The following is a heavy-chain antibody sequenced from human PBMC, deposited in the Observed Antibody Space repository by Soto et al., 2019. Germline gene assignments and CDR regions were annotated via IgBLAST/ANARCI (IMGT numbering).Heavy chain of an antibody. V-gene: IGHV1-46*01. Sequence: ASVKVSCKASGYTFTSYCLHWVRQAPGQGPECMGIINPSGGTTNYAQTIQGRVTMTRDTSTSSAYMELSSLRSDDTAVYYCASGDFPAEENWNDSYKWVDPWGHATLVTVSS. J-gene: IGHJ5*02. D-gene: IGHD1-1*01. CDR1: GYTFTSYC. CDR2: INPSGGTT. CDR3: ASGDFPAEENWNDSYKWVDP.